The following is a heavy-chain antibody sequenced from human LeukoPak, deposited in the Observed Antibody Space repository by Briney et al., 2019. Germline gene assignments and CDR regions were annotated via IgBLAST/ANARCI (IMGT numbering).Heavy chain of an antibody. Sequence: SETLSLTCAVYGGSFSGYYWSWIRQPPGKGLEWIGEINHSGSTNYNPSLKSRVTISVDTSKNQFSLKLSSVTAADTAVYYCARGSALRYFDWLSPGKNWFDPWGQGTLVTVSS. CDR2: INHSGST. V-gene: IGHV4-34*01. J-gene: IGHJ5*02. CDR3: ARGSALRYFDWLSPGKNWFDP. D-gene: IGHD3-9*01. CDR1: GGSFSGYY.